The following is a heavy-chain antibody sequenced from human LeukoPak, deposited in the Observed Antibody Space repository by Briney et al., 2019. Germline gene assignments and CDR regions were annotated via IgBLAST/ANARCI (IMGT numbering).Heavy chain of an antibody. CDR3: AKDRASVGNYYYYYGMDV. CDR1: GSTFSSYG. J-gene: IGHJ6*02. D-gene: IGHD2-15*01. V-gene: IGHV3-30*18. Sequence: GGSLRLSCAASGSTFSSYGMHWVRQAPGKGLEWVAVISYDGSNKYYADSVKGRFTISRDNSKNTLYLQMNSLRAEDTAVYYCAKDRASVGNYYYYYGMDVWGQGTTVTVSS. CDR2: ISYDGSNK.